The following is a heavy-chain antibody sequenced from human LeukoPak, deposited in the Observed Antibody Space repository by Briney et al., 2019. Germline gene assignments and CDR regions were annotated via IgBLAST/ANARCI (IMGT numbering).Heavy chain of an antibody. CDR2: IIPIFGTA. J-gene: IGHJ4*02. CDR1: GGTFSSYA. CDR3: ARDEKYQLLYRE. V-gene: IGHV1-69*01. Sequence: SVKVSCKASGGTFSSYAISWVRQAPGQGLEWMGGIIPIFGTANYAQKFQGRVTITADESTSTAYMELSSLRSEDTAVYYCARDEKYQLLYREWGQGTLVTVSS. D-gene: IGHD2-2*02.